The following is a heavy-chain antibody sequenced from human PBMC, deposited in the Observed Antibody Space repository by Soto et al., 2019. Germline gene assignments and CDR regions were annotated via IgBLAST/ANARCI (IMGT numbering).Heavy chain of an antibody. Sequence: QVQLVQSGAEVKKPGSSVKVSCKASGGTFSNYAISWVRQAPGQGLEWMGGIIPIFGTANYAQKFQGRVTITADESTSTAYMELSSLRSEDTAIYYCAVGSVDIVPMGMKPFDPWGQGTLVTVSS. CDR1: GGTFSNYA. CDR2: IIPIFGTA. J-gene: IGHJ5*02. D-gene: IGHD5-12*01. CDR3: AVGSVDIVPMGMKPFDP. V-gene: IGHV1-69*12.